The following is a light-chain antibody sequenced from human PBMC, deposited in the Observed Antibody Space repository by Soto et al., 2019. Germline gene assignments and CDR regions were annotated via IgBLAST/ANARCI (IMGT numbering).Light chain of an antibody. Sequence: FMLTQPHSVSESPGRTVTISCTRTSGTIASNYVQWYQQRPGSAPNMVIYEDNQRPSGVPDRFSGSIDSSSNSASLTISGLKTEDEADYYCQSYDNNNQVFGGGTKLTVL. CDR2: EDN. CDR3: QSYDNNNQV. CDR1: SGTIASNY. V-gene: IGLV6-57*04. J-gene: IGLJ2*01.